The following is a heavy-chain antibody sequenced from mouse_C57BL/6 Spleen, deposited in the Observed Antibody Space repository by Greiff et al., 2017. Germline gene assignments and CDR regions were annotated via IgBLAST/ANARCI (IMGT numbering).Heavy chain of an antibody. Sequence: QVQLKVSGPGILQSSQTLSLTCSFSGFSLSTSGMGVSWIRQPSGKGLEWLAHIYWDDDKRYNPSLKSRLTISKDTSRNQVFLKITSVDTADTATYYCARRDYGSSYFDYWGQGTTLTVSS. CDR2: IYWDDDK. D-gene: IGHD1-1*01. CDR1: GFSLSTSGMG. V-gene: IGHV8-12*01. CDR3: ARRDYGSSYFDY. J-gene: IGHJ2*01.